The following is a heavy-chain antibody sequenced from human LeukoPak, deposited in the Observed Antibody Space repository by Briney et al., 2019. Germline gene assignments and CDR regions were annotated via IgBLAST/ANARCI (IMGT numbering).Heavy chain of an antibody. CDR1: GYTFTSYD. D-gene: IGHD2-15*01. V-gene: IGHV1-8*01. Sequence: GASVKVSCKASGYTFTSYDINWVRQATGQGLEWMGWMNPNSGNTGYAQKFQGRVNMTRNTSISTAYMELSSLRSEDTAVYYCARGPLGYCSGGSCSDFDYWGQGTLVTVSS. CDR3: ARGPLGYCSGGSCSDFDY. CDR2: MNPNSGNT. J-gene: IGHJ4*02.